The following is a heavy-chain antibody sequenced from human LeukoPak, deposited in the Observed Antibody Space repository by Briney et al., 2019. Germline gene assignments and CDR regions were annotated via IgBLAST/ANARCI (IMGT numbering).Heavy chain of an antibody. J-gene: IGHJ6*03. CDR3: ARGVYGDYTQYYYYYMDV. CDR1: GYTLTSYG. CDR2: ISAYNGNT. D-gene: IGHD4-17*01. V-gene: IGHV1-18*01. Sequence: GESLKISCKASGYTLTSYGISWVRQAPGQGLEWMGWISAYNGNTNYAQKLQGRVTMTTDTSTSTAYMELRSLRSDDTAVYYCARGVYGDYTQYYYYYMDVWGKGTTVTVSS.